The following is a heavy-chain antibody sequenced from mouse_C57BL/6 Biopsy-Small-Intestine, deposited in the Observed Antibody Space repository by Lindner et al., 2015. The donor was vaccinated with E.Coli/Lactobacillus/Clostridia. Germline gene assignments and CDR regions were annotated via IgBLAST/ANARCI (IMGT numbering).Heavy chain of an antibody. CDR3: ARSNYWYFDV. Sequence: VQLQESGPGLAKPSQTLSLTCSVTGYSITSDYWSWIRKFPGNKLEYMGYISYSGSTYYNPSLKSRISITRDTSKNQYYLQLNSVTTEDTATYYCARSNYWYFDVWGTGTTVTVSS. CDR1: GYSITSDY. CDR2: ISYSGST. D-gene: IGHD2-5*01. J-gene: IGHJ1*03. V-gene: IGHV3-8*01.